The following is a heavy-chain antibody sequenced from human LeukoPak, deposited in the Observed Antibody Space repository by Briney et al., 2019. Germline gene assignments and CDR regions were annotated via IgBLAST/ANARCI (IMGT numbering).Heavy chain of an antibody. V-gene: IGHV1-46*01. CDR2: INPSGGST. D-gene: IGHD3-3*01. CDR1: GYTFTSYY. Sequence: ASVKVSCKASGYTFTSYYMHWVRQAPGQGLAWMGIINPSGGSTSYPKRFQGRGTMTRDTPTSTAYMELSTLRSEDTAVFYCARRAGGGHYDFWSGPPRHYYYYGMDVWGQGTTVTVSS. J-gene: IGHJ6*02. CDR3: ARRAGGGHYDFWSGPPRHYYYYGMDV.